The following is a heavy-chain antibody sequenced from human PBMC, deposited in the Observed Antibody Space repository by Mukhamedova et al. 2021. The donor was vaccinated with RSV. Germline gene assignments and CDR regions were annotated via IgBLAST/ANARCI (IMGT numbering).Heavy chain of an antibody. CDR1: SSYA. CDR3: ARVRVGAWILDY. V-gene: IGHV3-30*04. Sequence: SSYAMHWVHQAPGKGLEWVAVISYDGSNKYYADSVKGRFTISRDNSKNTLYLQMNSLRAEDTAVYYCARVRVGAWILDYWGQGTL. D-gene: IGHD1-26*01. J-gene: IGHJ4*02. CDR2: ISYDGSNK.